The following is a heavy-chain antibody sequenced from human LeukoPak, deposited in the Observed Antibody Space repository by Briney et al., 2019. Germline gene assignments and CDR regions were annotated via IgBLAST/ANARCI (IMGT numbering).Heavy chain of an antibody. CDR2: IYLGDSDT. J-gene: IGHJ5*02. CDR1: GYSFTSYW. V-gene: IGHV5-51*01. D-gene: IGHD3-10*01. CDR3: ARHYYGSGSYSGWFDP. Sequence: GESLKISCKGSGYSFTSYWIGWVRQMPGKGLEWMGIIYLGDSDTRYSPSFQGQVTISADKSISTAHLQWRSLKASDTAMYYCARHYYGSGSYSGWFDPWGQGTLVTVSS.